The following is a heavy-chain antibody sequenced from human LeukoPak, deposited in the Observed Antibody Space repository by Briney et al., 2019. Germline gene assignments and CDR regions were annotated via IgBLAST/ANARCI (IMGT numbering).Heavy chain of an antibody. CDR1: GYTFTSYY. V-gene: IGHV1-46*01. Sequence: ASVKVSCKASGYTFTSYYIHWVRQAPGQGLQWVGSINPSGCSSTYAQKLRGRVTLTRDTSTSTVYMELSSLRSEDTAVYYCARVRRSGELLDAGRYNWLDPWGQGTLVTVSS. CDR2: INPSGCSS. D-gene: IGHD1-26*01. CDR3: ARVRRSGELLDAGRYNWLDP. J-gene: IGHJ5*02.